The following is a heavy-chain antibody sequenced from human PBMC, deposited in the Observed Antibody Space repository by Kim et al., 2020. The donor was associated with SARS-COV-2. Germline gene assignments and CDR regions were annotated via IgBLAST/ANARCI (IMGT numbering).Heavy chain of an antibody. Sequence: GESLKISCKGSGYSFTSYWISWVRQMPGKGLEWMGRIDPSDSYTNYSPSFQGHVTTSADKSISTAYLQWSSLKASDTAMYYCARHIWYSSSWYFDYWGQGTLVTVSS. CDR3: ARHIWYSSSWYFDY. D-gene: IGHD6-13*01. CDR2: IDPSDSYT. V-gene: IGHV5-10-1*01. J-gene: IGHJ4*02. CDR1: GYSFTSYW.